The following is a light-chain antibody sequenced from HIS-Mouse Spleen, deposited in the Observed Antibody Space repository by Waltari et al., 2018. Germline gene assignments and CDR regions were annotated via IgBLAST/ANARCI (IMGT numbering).Light chain of an antibody. Sequence: QPALTQPAPLSWSPGPSITTPCPGPSSDVGGFTLVSCYQQHPAKAPKLMIYEGSKWPSGVSNRFSGSKSGNTASLTISGLQAEDEADYYCCSYAGSSTWVFGGGTKLTVL. CDR1: SSDVGGFTL. J-gene: IGLJ3*02. CDR2: EGS. CDR3: CSYAGSSTWV. V-gene: IGLV2-23*01.